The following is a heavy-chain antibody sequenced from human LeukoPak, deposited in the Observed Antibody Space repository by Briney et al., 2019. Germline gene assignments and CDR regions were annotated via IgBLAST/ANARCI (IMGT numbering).Heavy chain of an antibody. V-gene: IGHV4-34*01. CDR1: GGSFSGYY. D-gene: IGHD5-12*01. Sequence: SETLSLTCAVYGGSFSGYYWSWIRQPPGKGLECIGEINHSGSTNYNPSLKSRVTISVDTSKNQFSLKLSSVTASDTAVYYCARGHGIVATLPFDYWGQGTLVTVSS. CDR3: ARGHGIVATLPFDY. CDR2: INHSGST. J-gene: IGHJ4*02.